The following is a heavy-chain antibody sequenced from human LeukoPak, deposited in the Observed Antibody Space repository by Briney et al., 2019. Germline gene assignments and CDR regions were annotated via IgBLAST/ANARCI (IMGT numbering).Heavy chain of an antibody. CDR3: ARAKSYGDYVTGVGY. CDR2: ISSSGRSQ. J-gene: IGHJ4*02. V-gene: IGHV3-21*01. Sequence: GGSLRLSCAASGFTFSDYSMNWVRQAPGKGLEWVSSISSSGRSQYYPDSLKGRFSISRDNAKNSLYLQMNSLRAEDTAVYYCARAKSYGDYVTGVGYWGQGTLVTVSS. CDR1: GFTFSDYS. D-gene: IGHD4-17*01.